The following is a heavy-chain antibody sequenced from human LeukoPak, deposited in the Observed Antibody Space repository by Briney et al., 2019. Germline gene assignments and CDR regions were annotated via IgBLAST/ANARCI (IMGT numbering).Heavy chain of an antibody. CDR1: GFSFSSYS. CDR2: ISTTGDFI. Sequence: GGSLRLSCVASGFSFSSYSTNWVRQAPGKGLEWVSSISTTGDFIHYADSVKGRFTISRDNAKNSLYLQMNSLRAEDTAIYYCAGRDCTNGLCQFDYWGQGTLVTVSS. CDR3: AGRDCTNGLCQFDY. J-gene: IGHJ4*02. V-gene: IGHV3-21*01. D-gene: IGHD2-8*01.